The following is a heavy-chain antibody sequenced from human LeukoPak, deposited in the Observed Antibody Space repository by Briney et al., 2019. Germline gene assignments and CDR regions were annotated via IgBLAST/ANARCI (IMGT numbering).Heavy chain of an antibody. J-gene: IGHJ6*02. Sequence: ASVTVSCKASGYTLTNYYMHWVRQAPGQGLEWMGIINPSGGSTSYAQKFQGRVTMTRDTSTSTVYMELSSLRSEDTAVYYCAREIGMGAFDYYYYGMDVWGQGTTVTVSS. CDR3: AREIGMGAFDYYYYGMDV. CDR1: GYTLTNYY. V-gene: IGHV1-46*01. CDR2: INPSGGST. D-gene: IGHD3-16*01.